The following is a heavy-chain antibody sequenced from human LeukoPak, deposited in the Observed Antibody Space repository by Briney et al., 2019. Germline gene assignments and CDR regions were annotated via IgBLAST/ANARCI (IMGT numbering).Heavy chain of an antibody. CDR2: INPNSGGT. Sequence: ASVKVSCKASGYTFTGYYMHWVRQAPGQGLEWMGRINPNSGGTNYAQKLQGRVTMTTDTSTSTAYMELRSLRSDDTAVYYCARGRVYSPWVFDYWGQGTLVTVSS. V-gene: IGHV1-2*06. CDR3: ARGRVYSPWVFDY. D-gene: IGHD5-18*01. CDR1: GYTFTGYY. J-gene: IGHJ4*02.